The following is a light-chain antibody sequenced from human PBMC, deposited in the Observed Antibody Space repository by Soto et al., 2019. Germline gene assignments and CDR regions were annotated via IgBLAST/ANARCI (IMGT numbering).Light chain of an antibody. J-gene: IGKJ5*01. CDR2: DTS. V-gene: IGKV3-15*01. CDR3: EHYNNLSRTP. CDR1: QSVSIK. Sequence: EIVMTQSPATLSVSPGERATLTCRASQSVSIKLAWYQQKPGQATRLIIYDTSTRATGIPARFSGSGSGTEFTLTLSSRKCEEFGKCDREHYNNLSRTPCGQGTRLEIK.